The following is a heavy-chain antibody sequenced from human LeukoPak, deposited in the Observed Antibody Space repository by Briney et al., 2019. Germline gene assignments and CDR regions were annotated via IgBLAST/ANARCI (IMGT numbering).Heavy chain of an antibody. V-gene: IGHV4-61*01. CDR2: IYYSGST. CDR3: ARAPSVLRFLERFYYYMDV. CDR1: GGSVSSGSYY. J-gene: IGHJ6*03. Sequence: SETLSLTCTVSGGSVSSGSYYWSWIRQPPGKGLEWIGYIYYSGSTNYNPSLKSRVTISVDTSKNQFSLKLSSVTAADTAVYYCARAPSVLRFLERFYYYMDVWGKGTTVTVSS. D-gene: IGHD3-3*01.